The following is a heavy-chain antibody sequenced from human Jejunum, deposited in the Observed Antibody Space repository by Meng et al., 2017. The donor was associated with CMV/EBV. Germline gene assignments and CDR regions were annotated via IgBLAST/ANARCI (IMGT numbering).Heavy chain of an antibody. CDR3: ARGEGTSYDP. CDR1: GYTFISYD. J-gene: IGHJ5*02. V-gene: IGHV1-18*01. CDR2: ISTYNGNT. D-gene: IGHD2-2*01. Sequence: QAQCVQSGGEVKMPGAIVQVSWQASGYTFISYDINWVRQAPGQGLEWMGWISTYNGNTNYAQNLQGRVTMTTDTSTSTAYMELRSLRSDDTAVYYCARGEGTSYDPWGQGTLVTVSS.